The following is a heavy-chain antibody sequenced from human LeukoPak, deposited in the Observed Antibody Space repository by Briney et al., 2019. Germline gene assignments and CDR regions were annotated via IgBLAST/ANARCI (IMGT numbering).Heavy chain of an antibody. Sequence: ASVKVSCKASGYTFTGYYMHWVRQAPGQGLEWMGWINPNSGGTNYAQKFQGRVTMTRDTSISTAYMELSRLRSDDTTVYYCARGGGGELSLLDYYYYYMDVWGKGTTVTVSS. CDR3: ARGGGGELSLLDYYYYYMDV. CDR1: GYTFTGYY. J-gene: IGHJ6*03. V-gene: IGHV1-2*02. D-gene: IGHD3-16*02. CDR2: INPNSGGT.